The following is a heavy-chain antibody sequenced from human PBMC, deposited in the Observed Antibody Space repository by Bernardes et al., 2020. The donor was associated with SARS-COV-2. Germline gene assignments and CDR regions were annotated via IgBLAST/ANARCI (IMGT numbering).Heavy chain of an antibody. Sequence: SETLSLTCTVSGASISSGSYYWTWIRQPAGKGPEWIGLIYASGSTDYNPSLMSRVSISGDTSKNHFSLNLSSVTAADTAVYYCARGNFWTGYYASKGHSGMDVWGQGTTVTVSS. V-gene: IGHV4-61*02. CDR3: ARGNFWTGYYASKGHSGMDV. D-gene: IGHD3-3*01. J-gene: IGHJ6*02. CDR2: IYASGST. CDR1: GASISSGSYY.